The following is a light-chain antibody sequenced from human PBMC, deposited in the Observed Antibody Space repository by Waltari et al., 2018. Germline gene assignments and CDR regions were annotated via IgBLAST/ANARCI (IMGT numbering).Light chain of an antibody. V-gene: IGLV1-47*01. J-gene: IGLJ3*02. Sequence: QSVLTQPPSASGPPGQRVTISCSGSRSNIGTNYVYWYQQLPGTAPKLLIYRNNPRPSGVPDRCSGSKSGTAASLAISGLRSEDEADYYCAAWDDSLSGRVFGGGTKVTVL. CDR3: AAWDDSLSGRV. CDR2: RNN. CDR1: RSNIGTNY.